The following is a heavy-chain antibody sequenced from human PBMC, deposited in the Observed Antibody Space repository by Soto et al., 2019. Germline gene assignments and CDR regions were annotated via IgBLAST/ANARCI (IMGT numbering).Heavy chain of an antibody. CDR3: ARRGYSSSWYYYYYYGMDV. J-gene: IGHJ6*02. Sequence: ASVEVSCKASGYTFTSNGISWVRQAPGQGLEWMGWISAHSGNTNYAQKLQGRVTMTTDTSTSTAYMELRSLRSEDTAVYYCARRGYSSSWYYYYYYGMDVWGQGTTVTVSS. D-gene: IGHD6-13*01. CDR1: GYTFTSNG. V-gene: IGHV1-18*01. CDR2: ISAHSGNT.